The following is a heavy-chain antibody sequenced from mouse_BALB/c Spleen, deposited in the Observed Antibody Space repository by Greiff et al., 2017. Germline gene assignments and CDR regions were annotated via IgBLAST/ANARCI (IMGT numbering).Heavy chain of an antibody. D-gene: IGHD1-1*01. CDR1: GYTFTNYW. J-gene: IGHJ4*01. V-gene: IGHV1-63*02. CDR2: IYPGGGYT. Sequence: VQRVESGAELVRPGTSVKMSCKAAGYTFTNYWIGWVKQRPGHGLEWIGDIYPGGGYTNYNEKFKGKATLTADTSSSTAYMQLSSLTSEDSAIYYCARGPYYYGSSGDAMDYWGQGTSVTVSS. CDR3: ARGPYYYGSSGDAMDY.